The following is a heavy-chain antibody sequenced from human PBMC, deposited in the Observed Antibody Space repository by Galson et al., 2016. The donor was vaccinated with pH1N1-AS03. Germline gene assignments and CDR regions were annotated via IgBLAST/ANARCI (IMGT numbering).Heavy chain of an antibody. Sequence: SETLSLTCTVSGGSISSRAYYWGWIRQPPGKGLEWIGSIYDTGRTTYNPSLKSRVTISGDTSKNQLSLKVTSMTAADTAVYYCARVVVARPPPDYWGQGTLVTVSS. CDR2: IYDTGRT. D-gene: IGHD2-15*01. J-gene: IGHJ4*02. V-gene: IGHV4-39*01. CDR3: ARVVVARPPPDY. CDR1: GGSISSRAYY.